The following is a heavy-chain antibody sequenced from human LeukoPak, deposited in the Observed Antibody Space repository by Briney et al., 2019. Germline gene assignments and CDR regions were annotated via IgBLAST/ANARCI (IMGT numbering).Heavy chain of an antibody. CDR1: GGSVRSGTYY. D-gene: IGHD5-18*01. V-gene: IGHV4-31*03. Sequence: PSETLSLTCSVSGGSVRSGTYYWAWIRQHPMKGLDWIGYISSSGEIDYNPSLKSRLSISLDMSKNQFSLRLSSVSAADTAVYYCARERGYSYGYGDYWSQGTLVTVSS. J-gene: IGHJ4*02. CDR3: ARERGYSYGYGDY. CDR2: ISSSGEI.